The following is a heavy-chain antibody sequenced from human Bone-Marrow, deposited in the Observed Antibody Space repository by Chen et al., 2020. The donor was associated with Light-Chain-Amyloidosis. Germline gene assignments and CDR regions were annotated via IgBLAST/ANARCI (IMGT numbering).Heavy chain of an antibody. CDR1: GFTFSSQP. CDR3: AKWDWNTNYFDD. J-gene: IGHJ4*02. V-gene: IGHV3-23*01. D-gene: IGHD1-1*01. Sequence: EVQLSESGGGLVQPGGSLRLSCAASGFTFSSQPMSWVRQAPGKGLEWVSGISDRGSNTYYADSMEGRFTVSRDNSKNTLHLQMNSLGAEDTAVYYCAKWDWNTNYFDDWGQGTLVTVSS. CDR2: ISDRGSNT.